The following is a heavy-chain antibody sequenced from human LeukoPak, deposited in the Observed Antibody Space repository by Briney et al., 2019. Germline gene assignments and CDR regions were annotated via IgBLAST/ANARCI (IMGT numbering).Heavy chain of an antibody. V-gene: IGHV3-15*01. D-gene: IGHD6-19*01. CDR3: TTDGGYSSGRYFDY. CDR2: IKSKTDGGTT. CDR1: GFTFSNAW. Sequence: PGGSLRLSCAASGFTFSNAWMSWVRQAPGKGLEWVGRIKSKTDGGTTDYAAPVKGRSTISRDDSKNTLYLQMNSLKTEDTAVYYCTTDGGYSSGRYFDYWGQGTLVTVSS. J-gene: IGHJ4*02.